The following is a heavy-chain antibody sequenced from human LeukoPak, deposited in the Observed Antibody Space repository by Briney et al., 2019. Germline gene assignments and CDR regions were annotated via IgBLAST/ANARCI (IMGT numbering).Heavy chain of an antibody. D-gene: IGHD1-1*01. CDR3: AKDAWKRFDY. J-gene: IGHJ4*01. CDR1: GFTFSSFA. CDR2: ISGSGSTT. Sequence: PGGSLRLSCAASGFTFSSFAMSWVRQAPGEGLEWVSGISGSGSTTYYADSVKGRFTISRDNSKNTLYLQMNSLRAEDTAVYYCAKDAWKRFDYWGHGTLVTVSS. V-gene: IGHV3-23*01.